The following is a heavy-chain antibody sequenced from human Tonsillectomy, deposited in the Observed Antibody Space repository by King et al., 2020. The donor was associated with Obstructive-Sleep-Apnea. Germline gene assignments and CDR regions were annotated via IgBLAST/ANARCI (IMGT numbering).Heavy chain of an antibody. CDR2: IHPGDSVT. J-gene: IGHJ4*02. CDR3: ARQKYSSSSADY. CDR1: GYSLTNYW. V-gene: IGHV5-51*01. Sequence: QLVQSGAEVKKPGESLKISCKASGYSLTNYWIAWVRQTPGKGLEWMGIIHPGDSVTRYSPSFQGQITTSVVKSISTAYLQWSSLKASDSAMFYCARQKYSSSSADYWGQGTLLTVSS. D-gene: IGHD2-2*01.